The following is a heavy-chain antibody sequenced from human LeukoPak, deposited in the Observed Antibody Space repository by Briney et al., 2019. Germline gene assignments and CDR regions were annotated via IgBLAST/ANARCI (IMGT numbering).Heavy chain of an antibody. J-gene: IGHJ3*02. CDR1: GYTFTVYY. Sequence: ASVKVSCTASGYTFTVYYMHWVRQAPGQGLEWMGWINPNSGGTNYAQKFQGRVTMTRDTSISTAYVELSRLRSDDTAVYYCARRCSGGSCYSDGFDIWGQGTMVTVSS. D-gene: IGHD2-15*01. CDR2: INPNSGGT. V-gene: IGHV1-2*02. CDR3: ARRCSGGSCYSDGFDI.